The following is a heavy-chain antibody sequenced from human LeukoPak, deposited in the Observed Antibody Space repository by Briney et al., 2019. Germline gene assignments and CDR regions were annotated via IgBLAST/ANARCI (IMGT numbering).Heavy chain of an antibody. CDR1: GGFISSSSYY. D-gene: IGHD2-2*02. CDR3: ARVEGTSCYKTPCETYWYFDL. CDR2: IYYSGST. J-gene: IGHJ2*01. V-gene: IGHV4-39*07. Sequence: SETLSLTCTVSGGFISSSSYYWGWIRQPPGKGLEWIGSIYYSGSTYYNPSLKSRVTISVDTSKNQFSLKLSSVTAADTAVYYCARVEGTSCYKTPCETYWYFDLWGRGTLVTVSS.